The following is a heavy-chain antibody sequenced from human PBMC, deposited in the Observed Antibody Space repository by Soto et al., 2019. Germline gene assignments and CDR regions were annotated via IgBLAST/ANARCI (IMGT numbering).Heavy chain of an antibody. CDR1: GFTFSSYS. CDR3: ARDHEGSFDY. V-gene: IGHV3-48*02. CDR2: IGVGSRNV. Sequence: EVQLVESGGGLVQPGGSLRLSCAASGFTFSSYSLNWVRQAPGQGPEWMSYIGVGSRNVDYKDSVKDRFTISRDDAKNSLYLQMNSLRDADTAVYYCARDHEGSFDYWGQGILVTVSS. J-gene: IGHJ4*02.